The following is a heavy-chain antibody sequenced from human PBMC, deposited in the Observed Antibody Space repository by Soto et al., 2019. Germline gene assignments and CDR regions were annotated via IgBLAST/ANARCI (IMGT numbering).Heavy chain of an antibody. Sequence: GGSRRLSCAAAGCICMGYDISWVRQAPGKGLEWVSTILVDGRTFYVDSVQGRFTISIDSSQNTVYLQMNSLTAGDTALYYCAKATATGGGAFDICGQGTMVTVSS. V-gene: IGHV3-23*01. CDR2: ILVDGRT. J-gene: IGHJ3*02. CDR1: GCICMGYD. CDR3: AKATATGGGAFDI. D-gene: IGHD2-8*02.